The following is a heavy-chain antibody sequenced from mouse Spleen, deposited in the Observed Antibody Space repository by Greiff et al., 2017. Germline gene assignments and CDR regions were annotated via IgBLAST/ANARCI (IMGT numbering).Heavy chain of an antibody. Sequence: QVQLKESGAELVRPGASVTLSCKASGYTFTDYEMHWVKQTPVHGLEWIGAIDPETGGTAYNQKFKGKAILTADKSSSTAYMELRSLTSEDSAVYYCTRSTITTVPFDYWGQGTTLTVSS. CDR3: TRSTITTVPFDY. V-gene: IGHV1-15*01. CDR2: IDPETGGT. CDR1: GYTFTDYE. J-gene: IGHJ2*01. D-gene: IGHD1-1*01.